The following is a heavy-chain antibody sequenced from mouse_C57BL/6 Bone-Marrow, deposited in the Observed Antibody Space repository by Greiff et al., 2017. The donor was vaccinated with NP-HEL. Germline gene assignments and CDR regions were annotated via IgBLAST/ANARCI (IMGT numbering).Heavy chain of an antibody. J-gene: IGHJ1*03. V-gene: IGHV1-9*01. Sequence: QVQLQQSGAELMKPGASVKLSCKATGYTFTGYWIEWVKQRPGHGLEWIGEILPGSGSTNYNEKFKGKATFTADTSSNTAYMQRSSLTTEDAAIYYCARGAIYDGYYYGYFDVWGTGTTVTVSS. CDR3: ARGAIYDGYYYGYFDV. CDR2: ILPGSGST. D-gene: IGHD2-3*01. CDR1: GYTFTGYW.